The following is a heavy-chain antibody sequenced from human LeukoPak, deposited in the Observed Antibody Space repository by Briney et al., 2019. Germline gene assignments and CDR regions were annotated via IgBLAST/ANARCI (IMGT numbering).Heavy chain of an antibody. Sequence: LSLTCTVSGDSINRYYWSWIRQAPGKGLEWISYISSSGSTIYYADSVKGRFTISRDNAKNSLYLQMNSLRAEDTAVYYCARVLREWLLFGWFDPWGQGTLVTVSS. D-gene: IGHD3-3*01. J-gene: IGHJ5*02. V-gene: IGHV3-11*01. CDR3: ARVLREWLLFGWFDP. CDR1: GDSINRYY. CDR2: ISSSGSTI.